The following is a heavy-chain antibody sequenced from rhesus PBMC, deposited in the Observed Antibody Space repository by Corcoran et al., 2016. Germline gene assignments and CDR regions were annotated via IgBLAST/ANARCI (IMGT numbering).Heavy chain of an antibody. CDR2: IRRGGST. V-gene: IGHV4-160*01. CDR3: ARRLELESLDV. Sequence: QVQLQQWGEGLVKPSETLSLTCAVYGGSVSGYWWGWIRQPPGKGLEWIGRIRRGGSTNYNPARKRRVTISIDTSKNQFSLKLSSVTAADTAVYYCARRLELESLDVWGRGVLVTVSS. D-gene: IGHD1-1*01. J-gene: IGHJ5-2*02. CDR1: GGSVSGYW.